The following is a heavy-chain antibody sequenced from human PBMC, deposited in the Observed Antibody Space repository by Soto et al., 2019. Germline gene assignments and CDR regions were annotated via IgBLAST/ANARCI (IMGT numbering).Heavy chain of an antibody. CDR1: GYSFTNYV. V-gene: IGHV1-18*04. Sequence: GASVKVSCKASGYSFTNYVFSCVRQAPGQGLDWIGWISAYNGNTRYAQKLHGRVTMTTDTSTSTAYMDLLSLRSDDTGVYYCERGDSSSWGKAEYWDQGTLLTVCS. CDR3: ERGDSSSWGKAEY. J-gene: IGHJ4*02. D-gene: IGHD6-13*01. CDR2: ISAYNGNT.